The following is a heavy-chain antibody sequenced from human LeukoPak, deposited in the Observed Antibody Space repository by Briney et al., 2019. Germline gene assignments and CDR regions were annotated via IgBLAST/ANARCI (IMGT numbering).Heavy chain of an antibody. CDR3: ARSASLLRGYSYDTASFDY. CDR2: IYTSGST. J-gene: IGHJ4*02. CDR1: GGSISSGSYY. D-gene: IGHD5-18*01. V-gene: IGHV4-61*02. Sequence: SETLSLTCSVSGGSISSGSYYWSWIRQPAGKGLEWIGRIYTSGSTNYNPSLKSRVTISVDTSKNQFPLKLSSVTAADTAVYYSARSASLLRGYSYDTASFDYWGQGTLVTVSS.